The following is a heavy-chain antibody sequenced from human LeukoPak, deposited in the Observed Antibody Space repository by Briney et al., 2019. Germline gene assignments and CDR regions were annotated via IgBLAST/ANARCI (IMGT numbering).Heavy chain of an antibody. CDR2: INGGNGNT. CDR1: GYTFSSYA. J-gene: IGHJ4*02. D-gene: IGHD6-13*01. V-gene: IGHV1-3*01. CDR3: ARVSLDAYSSSWNFDY. Sequence: ASVKVSCKASGYTFSSYAMNWVRQAPGQRLEWMGWINGGNGNTKYSQKFQGRVTVTRDRSATTAYMELSSLTSEDTAVYYCARVSLDAYSSSWNFDYWGQGTLVTVSS.